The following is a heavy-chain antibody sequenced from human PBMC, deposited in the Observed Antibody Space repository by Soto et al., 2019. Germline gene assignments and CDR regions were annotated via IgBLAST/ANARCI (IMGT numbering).Heavy chain of an antibody. J-gene: IGHJ5*02. CDR3: AKGVKFYYDSAEGWFDP. CDR1: GFTFNNFA. D-gene: IGHD3-22*01. Sequence: EVQLLESGGDLVQPGGSLRLSCVASGFTFNNFAMNWVRQAPGKGLEWVSGISGSGGSTYYADPVKGRFTASRDNSKNTLNLQMNGLRVEDTAVYYCAKGVKFYYDSAEGWFDPWGQGTLVTVSS. V-gene: IGHV3-23*01. CDR2: ISGSGGST.